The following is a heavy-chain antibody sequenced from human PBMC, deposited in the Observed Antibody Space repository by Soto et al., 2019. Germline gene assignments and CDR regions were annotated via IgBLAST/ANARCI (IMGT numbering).Heavy chain of an antibody. CDR1: GGTFSSYA. CDR3: ARDQLEPTYYYYGMDV. CDR2: IIPIFGTA. D-gene: IGHD1-1*01. V-gene: IGHV1-69*13. Sequence: VASVKVSCKASGGTFSSYAISWVRQAPGQGLEWMGGIIPIFGTANYAQKFQGRVTITADESTSTAYMELSSLRSEDTAVYYCARDQLEPTYYYYGMDVWGQGTTVTVSS. J-gene: IGHJ6*02.